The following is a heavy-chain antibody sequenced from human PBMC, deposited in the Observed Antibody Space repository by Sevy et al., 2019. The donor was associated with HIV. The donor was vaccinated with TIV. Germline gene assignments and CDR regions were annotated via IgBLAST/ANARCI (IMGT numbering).Heavy chain of an antibody. CDR2: IYHSGST. V-gene: IGHV4-4*02. CDR1: GGSISSSNW. CDR3: ARDKPDYYGSGSTFNYYYYGMDV. D-gene: IGHD3-10*01. Sequence: SETLSLTCAVSGGSISSSNWWSWVRQPPGKGLEWIGEIYHSGSTNYNPSLKSRVTISVDKSKNQFSRKLSSVTAADTAVYYCARDKPDYYGSGSTFNYYYYGMDVWGQGTTVTVSS. J-gene: IGHJ6*02.